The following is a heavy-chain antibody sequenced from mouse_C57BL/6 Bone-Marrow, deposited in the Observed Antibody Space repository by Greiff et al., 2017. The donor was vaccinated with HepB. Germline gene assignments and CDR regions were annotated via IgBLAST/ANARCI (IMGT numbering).Heavy chain of an antibody. D-gene: IGHD1-1*01. CDR3: ARWTSYYYGSRWFAY. Sequence: VQLQQSGPELVKPGASVKLSCKASGYTFTSYDINWVKQRPGQGLEWIGWIYPRDGSTKYNEKFKGKATLTVDTASSTAYMELHSLTSEDSAVYFCARWTSYYYGSRWFAYWGQGTLVTVSA. CDR1: GYTFTSYD. CDR2: IYPRDGST. V-gene: IGHV1-85*01. J-gene: IGHJ3*01.